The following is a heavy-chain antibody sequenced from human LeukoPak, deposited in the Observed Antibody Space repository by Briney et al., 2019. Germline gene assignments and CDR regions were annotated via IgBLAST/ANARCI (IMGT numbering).Heavy chain of an antibody. CDR3: AGGGQQLVLSYFDY. CDR1: GYTFTSYD. Sequence: GASVKVSCKASGYTFTSYDINWVRQATGQGLEWMGWMNPNSGNTGYAQKFQGRVTITRNTSISTAYMELSSLRSEDTAVYYCAGGGQQLVLSYFDYWGQGTLVTVSS. J-gene: IGHJ4*02. V-gene: IGHV1-8*03. CDR2: MNPNSGNT. D-gene: IGHD6-6*01.